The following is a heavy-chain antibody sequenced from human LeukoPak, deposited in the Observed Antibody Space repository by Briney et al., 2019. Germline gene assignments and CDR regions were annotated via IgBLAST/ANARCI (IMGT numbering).Heavy chain of an antibody. J-gene: IGHJ5*02. D-gene: IGHD2-2*01. CDR2: IYYSGST. CDR3: ARGVVPAALWFDP. CDR1: GGSISSGGYY. Sequence: SQTLSLTCTVSGGSISSGGYYWSWIRQHPGKGLEWIGYIYYSGSTYYNPSLKSRVTISVDTSKNQFSLKLSSVTAADTAVYYCARGVVPAALWFDPWGQGTLVTVSS. V-gene: IGHV4-31*03.